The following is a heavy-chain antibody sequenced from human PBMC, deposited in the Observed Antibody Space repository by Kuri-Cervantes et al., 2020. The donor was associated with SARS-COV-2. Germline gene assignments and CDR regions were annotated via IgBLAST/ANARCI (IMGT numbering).Heavy chain of an antibody. CDR1: GFTFSNYV. D-gene: IGHD2/OR15-2a*01. V-gene: IGHV3-23*01. CDR2: ISVSGDST. CDR3: AKDLSGVSSSFFFDS. Sequence: GESLKISCGASGFTFSNYVMSWVRQAPGKGLQWVSTISVSGDSTYYADSVKGRFTISRDNSKNTLYLQMNSLRAEDTAVYYCAKDLSGVSSSFFFDSWGQGTPVTVSS. J-gene: IGHJ4*02.